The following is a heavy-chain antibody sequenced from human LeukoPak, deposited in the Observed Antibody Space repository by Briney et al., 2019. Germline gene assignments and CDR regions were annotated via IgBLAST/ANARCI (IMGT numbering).Heavy chain of an antibody. J-gene: IGHJ4*02. CDR2: IYYSGSN. CDR3: ARAGMYNWNYFDY. CDR1: GGSISNYY. V-gene: IGHV4-59*01. Sequence: PSETLSLTCTVSGGSISNYYWSWIRQPPGKGLEWIGYIYYSGSNNYNPSLKRRVTISVDTSKNQFSLKLSSVTAADTAVYYCARAGMYNWNYFDYWRQGTLVTVSS. D-gene: IGHD1-20*01.